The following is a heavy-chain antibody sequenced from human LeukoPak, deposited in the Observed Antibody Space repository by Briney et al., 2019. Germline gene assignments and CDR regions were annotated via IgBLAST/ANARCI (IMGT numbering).Heavy chain of an antibody. Sequence: GGSLRLSCAASGFTFSSFWMTWVRQAPGKGLEWVANIKQDGSDKPYVDSVKGRVTISRDNAKNSLYLQMNSLRAEDTAVYYCATIITMVRPDAFDIWGQGTMVTVSS. CDR1: GFTFSSFW. V-gene: IGHV3-7*03. CDR3: ATIITMVRPDAFDI. CDR2: IKQDGSDK. D-gene: IGHD3-10*01. J-gene: IGHJ3*02.